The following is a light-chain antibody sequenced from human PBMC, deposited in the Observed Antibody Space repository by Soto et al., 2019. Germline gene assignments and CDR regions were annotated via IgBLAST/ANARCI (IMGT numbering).Light chain of an antibody. CDR3: CSYAGSSTFFYV. CDR2: EVS. J-gene: IGLJ1*01. Sequence: QSALTQPASVSGSPGQSITISCTGTSSDVGSYNLVSWYQQHPGKAPKLMIYEVSKRPPGVSNRFSGSKSGNTASLTISGLQAEDEADYYCCSYAGSSTFFYVFGTGTKVTVL. V-gene: IGLV2-23*02. CDR1: SSDVGSYNL.